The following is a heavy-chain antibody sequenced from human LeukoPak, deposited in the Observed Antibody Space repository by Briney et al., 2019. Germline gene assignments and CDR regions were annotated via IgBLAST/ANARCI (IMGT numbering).Heavy chain of an antibody. CDR2: IKSKADGGTT. J-gene: IGHJ4*02. CDR3: TTDAAAAAMSLDY. D-gene: IGHD2-2*01. V-gene: IGHV3-15*01. Sequence: GGSLRLSCAASRFTFSNAWMSWVRQAPGKGLEWVGRIKSKADGGTTDYAAPVEGRFTISRDDSKNTVYLQMNSLKTEDTAVYYCTTDAAAAAMSLDYWGQGTLVTVS. CDR1: RFTFSNAW.